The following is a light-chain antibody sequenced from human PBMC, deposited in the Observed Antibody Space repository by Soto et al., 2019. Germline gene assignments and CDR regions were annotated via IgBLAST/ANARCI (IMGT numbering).Light chain of an antibody. V-gene: IGLV2-11*01. J-gene: IGLJ3*02. CDR2: DVS. CDR1: SNDVGGYNY. CDR3: YSYGAR. Sequence: QSALTQPRSVSGSPGQSVAIFCTGTSNDVGGYNYVSWYQQHPGKAPKLMIYDVSKRPSGVPDRFSGSKSGNTASLTISGLRAEDEADYYCYSYGARFGGGTKLTVL.